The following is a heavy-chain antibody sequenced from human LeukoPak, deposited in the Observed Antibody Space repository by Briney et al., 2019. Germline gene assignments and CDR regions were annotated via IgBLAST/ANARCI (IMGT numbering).Heavy chain of an antibody. CDR2: ISSRGGTI. J-gene: IGHJ3*01. CDR1: GSTFSSYE. Sequence: GGSLRLSCAASGSTFSSYEMDWVRQAPGKGLEWISYISSRGGTIYYADSVKGRFTISRDNAKNSLYLQMSSLRAEDTAIYYCAREFTSDSSGFDAFHVWGQGTVVTVSS. CDR3: AREFTSDSSGFDAFHV. V-gene: IGHV3-48*03. D-gene: IGHD3-22*01.